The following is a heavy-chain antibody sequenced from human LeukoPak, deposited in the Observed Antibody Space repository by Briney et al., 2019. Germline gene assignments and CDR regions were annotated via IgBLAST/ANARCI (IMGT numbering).Heavy chain of an antibody. Sequence: SETLSLTCAVYGGSFSGYYWSWIRQPPGKGLEWIGEINHSGSTNYNPSLKSRVTISVDTSKNQFSLKLSSVTAADTAVYYCARGPLCSSTSCSPFAAFDIWGQGTMGTVSS. D-gene: IGHD2-2*01. CDR3: ARGPLCSSTSCSPFAAFDI. CDR1: GGSFSGYY. CDR2: INHSGST. J-gene: IGHJ3*02. V-gene: IGHV4-34*01.